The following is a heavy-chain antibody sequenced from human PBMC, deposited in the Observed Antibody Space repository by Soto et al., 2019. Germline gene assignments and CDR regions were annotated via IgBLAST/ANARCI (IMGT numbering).Heavy chain of an antibody. CDR2: IIPIFGIP. J-gene: IGHJ6*02. V-gene: IGHV1-69*08. CDR3: AREDRDRETGLVPAAIDGMDV. CDR1: GDTFSRYS. D-gene: IGHD2-2*01. Sequence: QVQLVQSGAEVKKPGSSVKVSCKASGDTFSRYSITWVRKAPGHGLEWIGRIIPIFGIPTYAQKFQGRVTFTADESTSTAYMELSSLRSDDTAVYYCAREDRDRETGLVPAAIDGMDVWGQGTTVTVSS.